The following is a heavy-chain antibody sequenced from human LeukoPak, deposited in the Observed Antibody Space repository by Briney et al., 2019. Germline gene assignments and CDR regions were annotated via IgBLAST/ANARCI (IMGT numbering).Heavy chain of an antibody. J-gene: IGHJ5*02. CDR2: IYTSGST. D-gene: IGHD3-3*01. CDR1: GGSISSYY. V-gene: IGHV4-4*07. CDR3: ARGGERITIFGVAKGAWFVP. Sequence: SETLSLTCTVSGGSISSYYWSWIRQPAGKGLEWIGRIYTSGSTNYNPSLKSRVTMSVDTSKNQFSLKLSSVTAADTAVYYCARGGERITIFGVAKGAWFVPWGQGTLVTVSS.